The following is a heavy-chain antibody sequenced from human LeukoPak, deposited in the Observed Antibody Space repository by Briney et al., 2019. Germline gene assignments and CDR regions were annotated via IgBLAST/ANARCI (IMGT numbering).Heavy chain of an antibody. CDR3: ARDLSGRDDY. Sequence: GGSLRLSCAASGFTFSTYWFHWVRQAPGQGLIWVSRINEDGTTINYADSARGRFAISRDNAKNTLYLEMNSLRAEDTAVYYCARDLSGRDDYWGQGTLVTVSS. D-gene: IGHD7-27*01. CDR1: GFTFSTYW. CDR2: INEDGTTI. V-gene: IGHV3-74*01. J-gene: IGHJ4*02.